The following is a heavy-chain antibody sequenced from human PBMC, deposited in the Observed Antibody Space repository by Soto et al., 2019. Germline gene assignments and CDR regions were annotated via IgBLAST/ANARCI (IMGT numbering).Heavy chain of an antibody. CDR2: IYWDDDK. CDR3: AHIVVAGLGYDFHY. CDR1: GFSLSSTRMA. D-gene: IGHD6-19*01. Sequence: QITLKESGPTLVKPTQTLTLTCTFSGFSLSSTRMAVGWIRQPPGKALEWLALIYWDDDKRYSPFLKSRPTITKATSKIQVVLTISNMDPVDTARYYCAHIVVAGLGYDFHYWGQGTLVTVSS. J-gene: IGHJ4*02. V-gene: IGHV2-5*02.